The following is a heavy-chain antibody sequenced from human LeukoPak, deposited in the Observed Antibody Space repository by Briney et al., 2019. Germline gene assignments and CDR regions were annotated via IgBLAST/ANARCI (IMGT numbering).Heavy chain of an antibody. D-gene: IGHD2-2*01. V-gene: IGHV5-51*01. J-gene: IGHJ3*02. CDR3: ARRDCSSTSCYVGGAFDI. CDR2: IYPGDSDT. CDR1: GYSFTSYW. Sequence: GESLKISCKGSGYSFTSYWIGWVRQMPGKGLEWMGIIYPGDSDTRYSPSFQGQVTISADKSISTAYLQWSSLKASDTAMYYCARRDCSSTSCYVGGAFDIWGQGTMVTVSS.